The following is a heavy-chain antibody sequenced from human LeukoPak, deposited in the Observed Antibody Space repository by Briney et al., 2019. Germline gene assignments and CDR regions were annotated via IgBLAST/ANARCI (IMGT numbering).Heavy chain of an antibody. D-gene: IGHD3-10*01. CDR1: GFTFRSYW. J-gene: IGHJ4*02. CDR3: ARVSSLWFFDS. V-gene: IGHV3-74*01. Sequence: GRSLRLSCAASGFTFRSYWMHWVRQTPGKGLVWVSRISPDGGSTAYADSVKGRFTISRDNARNTLYLQLSSLGAEDTALYYCARVSSLWFFDSWGQGTLVTVSS. CDR2: ISPDGGST.